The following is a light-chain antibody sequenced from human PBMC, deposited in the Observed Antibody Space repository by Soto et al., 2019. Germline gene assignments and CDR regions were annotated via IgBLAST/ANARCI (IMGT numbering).Light chain of an antibody. CDR1: QGIRND. Sequence: DIQMTQSPSSLSASVVDRVTITCRASQGIRNDLGWYQEKPGTAPKHLIYAASNLQSGFSSRFSGSGSRTEFPLTISRLQPEDFATYYCLQHNSYPYTFGQVNKLEIK. CDR3: LQHNSYPYT. J-gene: IGKJ2*01. CDR2: AAS. V-gene: IGKV1-17*01.